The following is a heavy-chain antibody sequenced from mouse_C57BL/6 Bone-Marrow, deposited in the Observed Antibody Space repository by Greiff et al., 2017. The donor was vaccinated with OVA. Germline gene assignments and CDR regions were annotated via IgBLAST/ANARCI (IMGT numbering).Heavy chain of an antibody. V-gene: IGHV1-55*01. D-gene: IGHD2-2*01. CDR2: IYPGSGST. CDR1: GYTFTSYW. CDR3: ACFYAYDVSRFAY. J-gene: IGHJ3*01. Sequence: QVQLKQPGAELVKPGASVKMSCKASGYTFTSYWITWVKQRPGQGLEWIGDIYPGSGSTNYNEKFKSKATLTVDTSSSTAYMQLSSLTSVDSAVSSCACFYAYDVSRFAYWGQGTLVTVSA.